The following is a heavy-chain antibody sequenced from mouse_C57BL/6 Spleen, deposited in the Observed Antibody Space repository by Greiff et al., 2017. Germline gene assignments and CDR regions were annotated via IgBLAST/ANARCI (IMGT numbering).Heavy chain of an antibody. CDR1: GYSITSGYY. V-gene: IGHV3-6*01. CDR3: ARDYYGSSHWYFDV. J-gene: IGHJ1*03. CDR2: ISYDGSN. Sequence: VQLKESGPGLVKPSQSLSLTCSVTGYSITSGYYWNWIRQFPGNKLEWMGYISYDGSNNYNPSLKNRISITRDTSKNQFFLKLNSVTTADTATYYCARDYYGSSHWYFDVWGTGTTVTVSS. D-gene: IGHD1-1*01.